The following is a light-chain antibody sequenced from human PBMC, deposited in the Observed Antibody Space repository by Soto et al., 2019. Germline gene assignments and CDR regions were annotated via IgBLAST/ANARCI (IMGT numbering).Light chain of an antibody. CDR3: CSYAGSYTHV. V-gene: IGLV2-11*01. CDR2: DVS. Sequence: QSALTQPRSVSGSPGQSVTMSCTGTSSDVGGYNYVSWYQQHPGKAPKLMIYDVSKRPSGVPDRFSGSKSGNTASLTISGLQAEDEADYYCCSYAGSYTHVFGTGTKRTVL. J-gene: IGLJ1*01. CDR1: SSDVGGYNY.